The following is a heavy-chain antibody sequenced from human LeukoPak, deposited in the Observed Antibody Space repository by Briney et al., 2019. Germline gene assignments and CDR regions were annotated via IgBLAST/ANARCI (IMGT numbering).Heavy chain of an antibody. CDR3: ARVRLNDILTGYYTGAYYFDY. CDR1: GFTFSDYY. D-gene: IGHD3-9*01. V-gene: IGHV3-11*06. CDR2: ISSSSSYT. Sequence: GGSLGLSCAASGFTFSDYYMSWIRQAPGKGLEWVSYISSSSSYTNYADSVKGRFTISRDNAKNSLYLQMNSLRAEDTAVYYCARVRLNDILTGYYTGAYYFDYWGQGTLVTVSS. J-gene: IGHJ4*02.